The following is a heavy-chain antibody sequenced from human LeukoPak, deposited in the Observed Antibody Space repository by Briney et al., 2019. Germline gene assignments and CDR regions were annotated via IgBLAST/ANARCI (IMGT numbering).Heavy chain of an antibody. CDR2: IRKKGYGETT. CDR3: SRGLHDYGDSNYYFDQ. CDR1: GFTFGDDA. Sequence: PGGSLRLSCTASGFTFGDDAWSWFSQAPGKGLEWICFIRKKGYGETTDYAASVRGRFTISRDDAKSIAYLQMNSLKTEDTALYYCSRGLHDYGDSNYYFDQWGRGTLVTVSS. J-gene: IGHJ4*02. V-gene: IGHV3-49*03. D-gene: IGHD4-17*01.